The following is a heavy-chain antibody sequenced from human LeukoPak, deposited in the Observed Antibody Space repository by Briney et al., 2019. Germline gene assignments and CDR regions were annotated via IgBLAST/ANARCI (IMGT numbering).Heavy chain of an antibody. CDR2: IYYSGST. J-gene: IGHJ4*02. D-gene: IGHD4-23*01. CDR1: GGSISSSSYY. V-gene: IGHV4-39*07. CDR3: ARSMTTVVTYYFDY. Sequence: SETLSLTCTVSGGSISSSSYYWGWIRQPPGKGLEWIGSIYYSGSTNYNPFLKSRVTISVDKSKNQFSLKLSSVTAADTAVYYCARSMTTVVTYYFDYWGQGTLVTVSS.